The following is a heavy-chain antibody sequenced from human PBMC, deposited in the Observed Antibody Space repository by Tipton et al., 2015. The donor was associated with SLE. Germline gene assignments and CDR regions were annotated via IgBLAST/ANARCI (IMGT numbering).Heavy chain of an antibody. CDR2: ICTSGGT. Sequence: LRLSCTVAGASIRNYCSSWIRRHAGKGLEWIGRICTSGGTNYNPSLRTRVTMSIHTSKKQFSLKLSSVTAADTAVYYCARESLVAPSWFDPWGQGTLVTVSS. V-gene: IGHV4-4*07. CDR1: GASIRNYC. D-gene: IGHD5-12*01. CDR3: ARESLVAPSWFDP. J-gene: IGHJ5*02.